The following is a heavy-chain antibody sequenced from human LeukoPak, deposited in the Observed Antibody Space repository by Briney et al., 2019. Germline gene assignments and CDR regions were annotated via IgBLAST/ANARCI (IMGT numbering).Heavy chain of an antibody. CDR3: ARDGFNDRSGDNDGFDM. CDR1: GFTFSNYG. CDR2: ISYDGSNK. D-gene: IGHD1-1*01. V-gene: IGHV3-30*03. J-gene: IGHJ3*02. Sequence: PVRSLRLSCAASGFTFSNYGMHWVRQAPGKGLEWVADISYDGSNKYYADSVKGRFTISRDNSKNTPYLQMNSLRADDTAVYYCARDGFNDRSGDNDGFDMWGQGTMVTVSS.